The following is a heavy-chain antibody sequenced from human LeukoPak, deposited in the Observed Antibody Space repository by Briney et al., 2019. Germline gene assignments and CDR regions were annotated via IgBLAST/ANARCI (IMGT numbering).Heavy chain of an antibody. D-gene: IGHD6-19*01. Sequence: PSETLSLTCTVSGGSISSGDYYWSWIRQPPGKGLEWIGYIYYSGSTYYNPSLKSRVTISVDTSKNQFSLKLSSVTAADTAVYYCAVLAVAGFFDYWGQGTLVTVSS. CDR2: IYYSGST. V-gene: IGHV4-30-4*08. J-gene: IGHJ4*02. CDR3: AVLAVAGFFDY. CDR1: GGSISSGDYY.